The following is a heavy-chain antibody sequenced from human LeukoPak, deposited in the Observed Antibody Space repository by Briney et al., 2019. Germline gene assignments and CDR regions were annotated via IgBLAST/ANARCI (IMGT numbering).Heavy chain of an antibody. J-gene: IGHJ3*02. CDR3: ARGLRGYSYGYDAFDI. Sequence: ASVKVSCKASGYTFTSYGINWVRQATGQGLEWMGWMNPNSGNTGYAQKFQGRVTITRDTSISTAYMELSSLRSEDTAVYYCARGLRGYSYGYDAFDIWGQGTMVTVSS. D-gene: IGHD5-18*01. CDR2: MNPNSGNT. V-gene: IGHV1-8*03. CDR1: GYTFTSYG.